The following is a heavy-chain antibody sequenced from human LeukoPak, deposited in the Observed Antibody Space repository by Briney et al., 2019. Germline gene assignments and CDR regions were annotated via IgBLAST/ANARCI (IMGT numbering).Heavy chain of an antibody. CDR3: VRDETLWTLDW. D-gene: IGHD2-21*01. V-gene: IGHV3-74*03. Sequence: GGSLRLTCTASGFTFSGHWIHWVRQAPGMGLVWVSRINEDGTDSMYAESVKGRFTISRDNARNTVHLQMNSLRAEDTAVYHCVRDETLWTLDWWGQGTLVSVSS. CDR1: GFTFSGHW. CDR2: INEDGTDS. J-gene: IGHJ4*02.